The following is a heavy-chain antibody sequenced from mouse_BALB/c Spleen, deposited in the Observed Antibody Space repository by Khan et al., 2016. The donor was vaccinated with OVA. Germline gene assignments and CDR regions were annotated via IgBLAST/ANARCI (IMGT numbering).Heavy chain of an antibody. CDR1: GYTFTSYY. V-gene: IGHV1S81*02. CDR3: ARSGYGNPFAY. D-gene: IGHD2-1*01. Sequence: QVQLQQSGAELVKPGASVKISCKASGYTFTSYYMYWVKQRPGKGLEWIGGINTSNGGAHFNEKFKNKATLTVDKSSSTDYMQLSSLTSEDSAVYYCARSGYGNPFAYWGQGTLVTVSA. J-gene: IGHJ3*01. CDR2: INTSNGGA.